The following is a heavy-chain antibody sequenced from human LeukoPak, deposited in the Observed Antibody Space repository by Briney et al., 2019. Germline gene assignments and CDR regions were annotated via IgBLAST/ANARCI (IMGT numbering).Heavy chain of an antibody. V-gene: IGHV4-34*01. J-gene: IGHJ5*02. CDR2: INHSGST. D-gene: IGHD2-15*01. CDR3: ARLLGRTIP. Sequence: PSETLSLTCAVYGGSFSGYYWSWIRQPPGKGLEWIGEINHSGSTNYNPSLKSRVTISVDTSKNQFSLKLSSVIAADTAVYYCARLLGRTIPWGQGTLVTVSS. CDR1: GGSFSGYY.